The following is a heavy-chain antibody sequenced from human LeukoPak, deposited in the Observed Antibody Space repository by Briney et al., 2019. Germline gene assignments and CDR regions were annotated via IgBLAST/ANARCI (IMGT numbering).Heavy chain of an antibody. CDR3: ARVAAAAGTAYFQH. Sequence: ASVKVSCKASGYTFTGYYMHWVRQAPGQGLEWMGWINPNSGGTNYAQKFQGRVTMTRDTSISTAYMELSRLRSDDTAVYYCARVAAAAGTAYFQHWGQGTLVTVSS. J-gene: IGHJ1*01. V-gene: IGHV1-2*02. CDR2: INPNSGGT. CDR1: GYTFTGYY. D-gene: IGHD6-13*01.